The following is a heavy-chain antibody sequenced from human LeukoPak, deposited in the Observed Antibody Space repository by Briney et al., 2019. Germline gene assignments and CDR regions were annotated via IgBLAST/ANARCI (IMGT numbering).Heavy chain of an antibody. V-gene: IGHV3-15*01. CDR1: GFTFSNAW. Sequence: GGSLRLSCAASGFTFSNAWMSWVRQAPGKGLEWVGRIKTKSDGGTTDNAAAVKGRFTISRDESKNMLYLQMDSLKTEDTAVYYCTTVTFAGYYGSGSYYGDFDYWGQGTLVTVSS. CDR2: IKTKSDGGTT. CDR3: TTVTFAGYYGSGSYYGDFDY. J-gene: IGHJ4*02. D-gene: IGHD3-10*01.